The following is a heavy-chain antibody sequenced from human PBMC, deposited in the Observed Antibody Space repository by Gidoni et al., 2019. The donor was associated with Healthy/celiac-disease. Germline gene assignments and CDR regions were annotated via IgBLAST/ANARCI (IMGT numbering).Heavy chain of an antibody. J-gene: IGHJ4*02. CDR3: AKEGDSYGLDY. V-gene: IGHV3-9*01. CDR1: GFTFEDYA. CDR2: ISWNSGSI. Sequence: EVQLVESGGGLVQPGRSLRLSCEASGFTFEDYAMHWVRQAPGKGLEWVSGISWNSGSIGYADSVKGRFTISRDNAKNSLYLQMNSLRAEDTALYYCAKEGDSYGLDYWGQGTLVTVSS. D-gene: IGHD5-18*01.